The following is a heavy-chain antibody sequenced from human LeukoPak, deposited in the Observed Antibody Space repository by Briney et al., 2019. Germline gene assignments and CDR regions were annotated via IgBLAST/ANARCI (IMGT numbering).Heavy chain of an antibody. D-gene: IGHD5-18*01. V-gene: IGHV4-59*01. CDR1: GGSISTYY. J-gene: IGHJ4*02. Sequence: SETLSLTCTVSGGSISTYYWNWIRQPPGKGLEWIGYIYYSGSTNYNPSLKSRVTISVDTSKNQFSLNLSSVTAADTAVYYCARGYRHNYGPLGYWGQGTLVTVSS. CDR3: ARGYRHNYGPLGY. CDR2: IYYSGST.